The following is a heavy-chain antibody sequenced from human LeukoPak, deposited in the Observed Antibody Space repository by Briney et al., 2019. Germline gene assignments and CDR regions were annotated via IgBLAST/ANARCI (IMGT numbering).Heavy chain of an antibody. V-gene: IGHV1-2*02. CDR3: ARDSGYQLLYCWFDP. CDR2: INPNSGGT. CDR1: GYTFTGYY. D-gene: IGHD2-2*02. J-gene: IGHJ5*02. Sequence: ASVKVSCKASGYTFTGYYMHWVRQAPGQGLEWMGWINPNSGGTNYAQKFQGRVTMTRDTFISTAYMELSRLRSDDTAVYYCARDSGYQLLYCWFDPWGQGTLVTVSS.